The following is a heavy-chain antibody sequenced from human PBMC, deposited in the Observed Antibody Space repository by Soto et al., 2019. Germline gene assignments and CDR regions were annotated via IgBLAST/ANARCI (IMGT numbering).Heavy chain of an antibody. CDR1: GGTFSIYA. CDR2: IIPIFGTA. D-gene: IGHD3-10*01. J-gene: IGHJ6*02. Sequence: GASVKVSCKASGGTFSIYAISWVREAPGQGLEWMGGIIPIFGTANYAQKFQGRVTITADESTRTAYMELSSMRAEDTAVYYCAKTNYYGSGIYYYYYGMDVWGQGTTVTVYS. CDR3: AKTNYYGSGIYYYYYGMDV. V-gene: IGHV1-69*13.